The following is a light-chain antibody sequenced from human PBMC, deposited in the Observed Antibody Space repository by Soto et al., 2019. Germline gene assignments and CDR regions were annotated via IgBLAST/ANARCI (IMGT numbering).Light chain of an antibody. V-gene: IGKV3-11*01. CDR3: QQRSNWPPDT. CDR2: DAS. Sequence: EIVLTQSPATRSLSPGERATLSCRASQSVSSYLAWYQQKPGQAPRLLIYDASNRATGIPARFSGSGSGTDFTLTISSLEPEDFAVYYCQQRSNWPPDTFGHGSKLESK. J-gene: IGKJ2*01. CDR1: QSVSSY.